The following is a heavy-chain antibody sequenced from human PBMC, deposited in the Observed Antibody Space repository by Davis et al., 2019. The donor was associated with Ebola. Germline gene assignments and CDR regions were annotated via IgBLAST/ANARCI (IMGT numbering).Heavy chain of an antibody. D-gene: IGHD3-10*01. Sequence: AASVKVSCKASGYTFTGYYMHWVRQAPGQGLEWTGRINPNSGGQNYAQKLQGRVTMTTDTSTSTAYMELRSLRSHDTAVYYCARGITMVRGVDWFDPWGQGTLVTVSS. V-gene: IGHV1-2*06. J-gene: IGHJ5*02. CDR2: INPNSGGQ. CDR3: ARGITMVRGVDWFDP. CDR1: GYTFTGYY.